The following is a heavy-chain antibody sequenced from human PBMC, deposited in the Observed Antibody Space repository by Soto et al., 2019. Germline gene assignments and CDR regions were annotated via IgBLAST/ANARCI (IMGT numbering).Heavy chain of an antibody. J-gene: IGHJ6*02. Sequence: QVQMVQSGAEVKKPGSSVKVSCKASGGTFSRYGISWVRQAPGQGLEWMGGIIPIFGTANYAQKLQGRVTITADESTITAYMELSSLRSEHTAVYYCASQTGTTGNYYYCMDVWGQGTTVTVSS. D-gene: IGHD1-1*01. CDR3: ASQTGTTGNYYYCMDV. V-gene: IGHV1-69*12. CDR2: IIPIFGTA. CDR1: GGTFSRYG.